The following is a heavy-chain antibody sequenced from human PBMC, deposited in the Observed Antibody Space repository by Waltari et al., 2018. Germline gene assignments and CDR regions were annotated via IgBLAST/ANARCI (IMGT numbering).Heavy chain of an antibody. CDR3: ARHFYCSSTSCPNWFDP. CDR2: ISPIFGTA. D-gene: IGHD2-2*01. Sequence: QVQLVQSGAEVKKPGSSVKVSCKASGGTFSSYAISWVRQAPGQGLEWMGGISPIFGTANYAQKFQGRVTITADESTSTAYMELSSLRSEDTAVYYCARHFYCSSTSCPNWFDPWGQGTLVTVSS. CDR1: GGTFSSYA. V-gene: IGHV1-69*12. J-gene: IGHJ5*02.